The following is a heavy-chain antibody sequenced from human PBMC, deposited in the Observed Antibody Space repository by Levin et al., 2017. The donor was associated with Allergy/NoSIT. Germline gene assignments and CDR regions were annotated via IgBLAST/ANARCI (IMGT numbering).Heavy chain of an antibody. J-gene: IGHJ4*02. D-gene: IGHD3-10*01. CDR2: INHSGST. Sequence: SETLSLTCAVYGGSFSGYYWSWIRQPPGKGLEWIGEINHSGSTNYNPSLKSRVTISVDTSKNQFSLKLSSVTAADTAVYYCARLLDDGSGVWGQGTLVTVSS. CDR3: ARLLDDGSGV. V-gene: IGHV4-34*01. CDR1: GGSFSGYY.